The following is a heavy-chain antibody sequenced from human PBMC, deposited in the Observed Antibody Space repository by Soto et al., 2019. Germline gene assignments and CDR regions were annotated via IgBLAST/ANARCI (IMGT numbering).Heavy chain of an antibody. CDR2: SRNKANSYST. V-gene: IGHV3-72*01. D-gene: IGHD1-26*01. CDR1: GFTFGDHY. Sequence: EVQLVESGGGLVQPGGSLRLSCAASGFTFGDHYMDWVRQAPGKGLEWVGRSRNKANSYSTEYAASVKGRFTISRDESKNSLHLQMNSLKTEDTAVYYCARFSGSYTRGLDYWGQGTLVTVSS. J-gene: IGHJ4*02. CDR3: ARFSGSYTRGLDY.